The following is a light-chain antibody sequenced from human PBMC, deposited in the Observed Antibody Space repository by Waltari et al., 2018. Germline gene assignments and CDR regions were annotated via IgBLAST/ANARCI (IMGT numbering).Light chain of an antibody. CDR1: QSVSRA. Sequence: EIVLTQSPGTLSLSPGERATLSCRASQSVSRALAWYQQKPGQAPRLLIYGASTRATGVPDRFSGCGSGTDFSLTISSLDPEDFAVYYCQHYVKLPVTYGQGTKVEI. V-gene: IGKV3-20*01. J-gene: IGKJ1*01. CDR2: GAS. CDR3: QHYVKLPVT.